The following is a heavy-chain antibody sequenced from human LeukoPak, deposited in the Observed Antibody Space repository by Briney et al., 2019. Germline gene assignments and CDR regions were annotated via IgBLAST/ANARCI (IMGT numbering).Heavy chain of an antibody. CDR3: AVYYGSGSKFDY. CDR1: GGSISSYY. D-gene: IGHD3-10*01. J-gene: IGHJ4*02. Sequence: PSETLSLTCTVSGGSISSYYWSWIRQPPGKGLEWIGYIYYSGSTNYNPSLKSRVTISVDTSKNQFSLKLSSVTAADTAVYYCAVYYGSGSKFDYWGQGTLVTVSS. V-gene: IGHV4-59*08. CDR2: IYYSGST.